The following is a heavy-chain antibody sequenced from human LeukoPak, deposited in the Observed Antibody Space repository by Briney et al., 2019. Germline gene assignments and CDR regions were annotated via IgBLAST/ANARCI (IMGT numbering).Heavy chain of an antibody. Sequence: GSSVKVSCKASGGTFSSYAISWVRQAPGQGLEWMGGIIPIFGTANYAQKFQGRVTITTDESTSTAYMELSSLRSEDTAVYYCARGGGMTTVTECYMDVWGKGTTVTVSS. CDR2: IIPIFGTA. J-gene: IGHJ6*03. V-gene: IGHV1-69*05. CDR1: GGTFSSYA. CDR3: ARGGGMTTVTECYMDV. D-gene: IGHD4-11*01.